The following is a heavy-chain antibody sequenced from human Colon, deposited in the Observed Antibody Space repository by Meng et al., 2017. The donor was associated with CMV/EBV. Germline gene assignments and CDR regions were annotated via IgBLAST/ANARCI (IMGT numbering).Heavy chain of an antibody. CDR3: ARDGFAAAFFDY. J-gene: IGHJ4*02. Sequence: GGSLRFSCAASGFTFSSYDFNWVRQAPGKGLEWISYISSSGSTIFYADSVKGRFTISRDNAKNSLFLQMNSLRAEDTALYYCARDGFAAAFFDYWGQGTVVTVSS. CDR2: ISSSGSTI. D-gene: IGHD2-2*01. CDR1: GFTFSSYD. V-gene: IGHV3-48*03.